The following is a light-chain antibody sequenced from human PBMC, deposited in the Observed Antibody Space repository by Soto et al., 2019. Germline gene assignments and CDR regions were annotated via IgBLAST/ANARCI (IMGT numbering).Light chain of an antibody. V-gene: IGKV3-20*01. Sequence: EIVLTQSPGTLSLSPGEGATLSCRASQSVSSRLAWYQQKPGQAPRLLISGASSRATGIPDRFSGSGSGTDFTLTISRLEPEDFALYYCQQYVTSAITFGQGTRLEIK. CDR3: QQYVTSAIT. CDR2: GAS. J-gene: IGKJ5*01. CDR1: QSVSSR.